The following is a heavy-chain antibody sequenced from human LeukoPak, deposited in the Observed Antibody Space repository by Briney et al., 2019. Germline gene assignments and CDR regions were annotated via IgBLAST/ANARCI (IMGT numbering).Heavy chain of an antibody. CDR2: VRYDGNNP. D-gene: IGHD3-9*01. V-gene: IGHV3-30*02. CDR3: ARGLTPPDILRYFDWSWRYYYYYYYMDV. J-gene: IGHJ6*03. Sequence: HPGGSLRLSCAASGFTFGSYGMHWVRQAPGKGLDWVAFVRYDGNNPYYSASVKGRFTISRDNSKNTVLLQMNNLRLEDAAVYYCARGLTPPDILRYFDWSWRYYYYYYYMDVWGKGTTVTISS. CDR1: GFTFGSYG.